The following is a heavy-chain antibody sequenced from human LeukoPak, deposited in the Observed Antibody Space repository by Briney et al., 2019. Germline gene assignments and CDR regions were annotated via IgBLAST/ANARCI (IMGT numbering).Heavy chain of an antibody. CDR1: GFTFSTYA. CDR3: ARDWGSSWYYFDY. D-gene: IGHD6-13*01. J-gene: IGHJ4*02. Sequence: PGGSLRLSCAASGFTFSTYAMHWVRQAPGKGLEWVTVISYDGTNKCYADSVKGRFTISRDNSKNALYLQMNSLRAEDTAVYYCARDWGSSWYYFDYWGQGNLVTVSS. CDR2: ISYDGTNK. V-gene: IGHV3-30-3*01.